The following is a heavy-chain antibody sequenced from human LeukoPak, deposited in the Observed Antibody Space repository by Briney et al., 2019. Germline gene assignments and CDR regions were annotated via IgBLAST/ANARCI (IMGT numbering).Heavy chain of an antibody. D-gene: IGHD3-10*01. CDR1: GGSMDSFY. CDR2: IYYSGTT. J-gene: IGHJ6*04. Sequence: SETLSLTCSASGGSMDSFYWSWIRQSSGGGLEWIGYIYYSGTTNYNPSLRSRLTISVDTSKNQFSLKLSSVTAADTAVHYCARLARLTLLRGVTGYHSLDVWGKGTKVTVSS. CDR3: ARLARLTLLRGVTGYHSLDV. V-gene: IGHV4-59*01.